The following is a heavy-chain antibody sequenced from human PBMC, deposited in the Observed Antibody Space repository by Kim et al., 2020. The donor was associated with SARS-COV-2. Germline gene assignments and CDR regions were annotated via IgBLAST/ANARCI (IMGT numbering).Heavy chain of an antibody. CDR1: GFTLSSYS. V-gene: IGHV3-30*03. Sequence: GGSLRLSCAASGFTLSSYSMHWVRQAPGKGLEWVAIISYDGSNKYYADSVKGRFTISRESSKNTLYLQMNTLGAEDTAVYYCAGYRVASGFYSFDYWGQGTLVTVSS. CDR2: ISYDGSNK. J-gene: IGHJ4*02. D-gene: IGHD6-13*01. CDR3: AGYRVASGFYSFDY.